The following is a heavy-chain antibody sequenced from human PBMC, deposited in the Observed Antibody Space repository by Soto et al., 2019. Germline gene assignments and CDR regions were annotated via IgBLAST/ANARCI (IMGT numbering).Heavy chain of an antibody. Sequence: SETLSLTCSVSGSSMTTYYWHWIRQAPGKGLEWIGYIYYSGSTNYNPSLKSRVTISVDTSKNQFSLKLSSVTAADTAVYYCARWYGGSLDYWGQGTLVTVSS. D-gene: IGHD4-17*01. CDR3: ARWYGGSLDY. CDR2: IYYSGST. CDR1: GSSMTTYY. J-gene: IGHJ4*02. V-gene: IGHV4-59*01.